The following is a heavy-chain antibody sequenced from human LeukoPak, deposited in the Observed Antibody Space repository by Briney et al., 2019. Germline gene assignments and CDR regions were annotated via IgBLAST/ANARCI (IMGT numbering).Heavy chain of an antibody. CDR1: GGSISSGDYY. Sequence: SETLSLTCTVSGGSISSGDYYWSWICQPPGKGLEWIGYIYYSASTYYNPSLKSRVTISVDTSKNQFSLKLSSVTAADTAVYYCARSPPDYGDYVPFDYWGQGTLVTVSS. D-gene: IGHD4-17*01. J-gene: IGHJ4*02. V-gene: IGHV4-30-4*01. CDR3: ARSPPDYGDYVPFDY. CDR2: IYYSAST.